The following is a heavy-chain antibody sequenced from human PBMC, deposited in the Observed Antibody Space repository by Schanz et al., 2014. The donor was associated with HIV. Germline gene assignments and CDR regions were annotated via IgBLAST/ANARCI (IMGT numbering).Heavy chain of an antibody. D-gene: IGHD6-13*01. CDR3: ARDSPVAAGTLDY. Sequence: QVQLVQSGAEVKKPGSSVKVFCRASGGTFINYAFSWVRQAPGQGLEWMGGIIPLFGTSNYAQKFQGRATITADESTSTAYXELSSLRSEDTAVYYCARDSPVAAGTLDYWGQGTLVTVSS. CDR2: IIPLFGTS. CDR1: GGTFINYA. J-gene: IGHJ4*02. V-gene: IGHV1-69*01.